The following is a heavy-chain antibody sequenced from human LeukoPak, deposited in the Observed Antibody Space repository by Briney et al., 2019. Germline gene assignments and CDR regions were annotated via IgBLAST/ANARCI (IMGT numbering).Heavy chain of an antibody. D-gene: IGHD3-22*01. J-gene: IGHJ4*02. V-gene: IGHV3-30*18. CDR3: AKASGDSSGYRFDY. Sequence: GGSLRLSCAASGFTFSSYGMHWVRQAPGKGLEWVAVISYDGSNRYYADSVKGRFTISRDNSKNTLYLQMNSVRAEDTAVYYCAKASGDSSGYRFDYWGQGTLVTVSS. CDR1: GFTFSSYG. CDR2: ISYDGSNR.